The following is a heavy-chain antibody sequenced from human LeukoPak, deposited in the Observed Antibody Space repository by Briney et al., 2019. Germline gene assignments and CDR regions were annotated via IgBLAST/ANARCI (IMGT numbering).Heavy chain of an antibody. CDR3: ARDRVEVAAAGIGEGDFDY. D-gene: IGHD6-13*01. Sequence: GGSLRLSCATSGFTFNNYNMNWVRQAPGKGLEWVSSISSSSSYIYYADSVKGRFTISRDNAKNSLYLQMNSLRAEDTAVYYCARDRVEVAAAGIGEGDFDYWGQGTLVTVSS. V-gene: IGHV3-21*01. CDR1: GFTFNNYN. J-gene: IGHJ4*02. CDR2: ISSSSSYI.